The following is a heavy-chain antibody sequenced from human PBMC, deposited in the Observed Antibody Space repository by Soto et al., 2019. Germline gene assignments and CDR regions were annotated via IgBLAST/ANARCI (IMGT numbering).Heavy chain of an antibody. CDR2: ISGNGGRT. D-gene: IGHD6-13*01. CDR1: GFTFSSYA. CDR3: AKTYISSWYSAY. J-gene: IGHJ4*02. Sequence: VQLLESGGGVVQPGGSLRLSCAASGFTFSSYAMTWVRQAPGKGLEWVSLISGNGGRTYYADSVKGRFTISRDNSMNTLSLQMNNLRAEETAVYYCAKTYISSWYSAYWGQGTLVTVSS. V-gene: IGHV3-23*01.